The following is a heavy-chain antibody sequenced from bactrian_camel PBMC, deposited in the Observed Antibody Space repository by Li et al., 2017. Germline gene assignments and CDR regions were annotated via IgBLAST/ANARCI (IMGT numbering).Heavy chain of an antibody. CDR1: GTGRYC. D-gene: IGHD3*01. CDR3: VKDPARSSEYDVSGY. J-gene: IGHJ4*01. V-gene: IGHV3S1*01. CDR2: LDKDGNP. Sequence: HVQLVESGGGSVQAGGSLRLSCAASGTGRYCMAWFRQATGKEREGVATLDKDGNPMYTDSVKGRFTISRDNAKNTLYLQLNSLTREDSAMYYCVKDPARSSEYDVSGYWGQGTQVTVS.